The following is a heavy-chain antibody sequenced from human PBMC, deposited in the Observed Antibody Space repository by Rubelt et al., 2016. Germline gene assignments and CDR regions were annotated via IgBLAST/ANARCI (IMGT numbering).Heavy chain of an antibody. CDR2: INPNSGGT. CDR1: GYTFTGYY. V-gene: IGHV1-2*02. Sequence: QVQLVQSGAEVKKPGASVKVSCKASGYTFTGYYMHWVRQAPGQGLEWMGWINPNSGGTNYAQKFQGRVTMPRDTSVSTAYMELSRPTSDDTAVYYCARGNSGYDYGLDYWGQGTLVTVSS. J-gene: IGHJ4*02. D-gene: IGHD5-12*01. CDR3: ARGNSGYDYGLDY.